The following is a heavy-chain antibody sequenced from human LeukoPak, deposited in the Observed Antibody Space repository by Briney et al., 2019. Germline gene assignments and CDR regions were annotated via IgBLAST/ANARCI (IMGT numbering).Heavy chain of an antibody. CDR3: ARDELYNGYYSVKYHYKGMDV. CDR2: INAKSGDT. CDR1: GYTFTDYY. V-gene: IGHV1-2*05. D-gene: IGHD3-3*01. J-gene: IGHJ6*02. Sequence: ASVKVSCKASGYTFTDYYVHWVRQAPGQGLEWMGRINAKSGDTNAAQRFQGRVTMTRVTSITTAYLELSRLRSDDTVVYYCARDELYNGYYSVKYHYKGMDVWGQGTTVTVSS.